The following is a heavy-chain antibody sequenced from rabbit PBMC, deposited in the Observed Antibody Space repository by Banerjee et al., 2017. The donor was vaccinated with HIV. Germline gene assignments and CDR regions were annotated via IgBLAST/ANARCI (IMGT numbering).Heavy chain of an antibody. V-gene: IGHV1S7*01. D-gene: IGHD2-1*01. CDR1: GFDFSSYY. CDR3: ARDGNSYDDYGDRWYFNL. J-gene: IGHJ4*01. Sequence: QLVESGGGLVQPGGSLTLSCKASGFDFSSYYMSWVRQAPGKGLEWIGIIYAGKGSTDYASWVNGRFTISSDNAQNTVDLQMNSLTAADTATYFCARDGNSYDDYGDRWYFNLWGPGTLVTVS. CDR2: IYAGKGST.